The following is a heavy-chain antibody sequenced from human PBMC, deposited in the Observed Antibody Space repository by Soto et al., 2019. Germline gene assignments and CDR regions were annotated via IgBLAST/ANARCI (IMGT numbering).Heavy chain of an antibody. CDR3: ARWLQLLDYYYCMDV. V-gene: IGHV4-59*01. CDR2: IYYSGSN. CDR1: GGSISSYY. J-gene: IGHJ6*02. D-gene: IGHD5-12*01. Sequence: SETLSLTCTVSGGSISSYYWSWIRQPPGKGLEWIGYIYYSGSNNYNPSLKSRVTISVDTSKNQFSLKLSSVTAADTAVYYCARWLQLLDYYYCMDVWGQGTTVTSP.